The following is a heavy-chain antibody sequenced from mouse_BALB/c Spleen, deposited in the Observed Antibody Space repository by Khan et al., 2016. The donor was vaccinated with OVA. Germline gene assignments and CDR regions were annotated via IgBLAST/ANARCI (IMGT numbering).Heavy chain of an antibody. J-gene: IGHJ2*01. Sequence: QVQLKQSGPGLLPPSKTLSIISTFPGFSLPGIGVPWFRRPPGRGLGWRGVIGAGGSTNYNSALMSRLSISKDNSKSQVFLKMNSLQTDDTAMYYCARLEDIWGQGTTLTVSS. CDR3: ARLEDI. CDR2: IGAGGST. D-gene: IGHD1-3*01. CDR1: GFSLPGIG. V-gene: IGHV2-9*02.